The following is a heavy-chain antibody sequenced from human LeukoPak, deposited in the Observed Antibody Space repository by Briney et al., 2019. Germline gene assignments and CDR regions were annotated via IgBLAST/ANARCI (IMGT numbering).Heavy chain of an antibody. D-gene: IGHD4-17*01. V-gene: IGHV1-69*01. CDR1: GGTFSSYA. CDR2: IIPIFGTA. Sequence: SVKVSCKASGGTFSSYAISWVRQAPGQGLEWMGGIIPIFGTANYAQKFQGRVTITADESTSTAYMELSSLRSEDTAVYYCASEGMTAVTHTGTQTGSTYFDPWGQGTLVTVSS. CDR3: ASEGMTAVTHTGTQTGSTYFDP. J-gene: IGHJ5*02.